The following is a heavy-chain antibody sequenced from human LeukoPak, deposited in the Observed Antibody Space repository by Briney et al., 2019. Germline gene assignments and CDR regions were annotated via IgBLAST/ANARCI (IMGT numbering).Heavy chain of an antibody. Sequence: SETLSLTCGVSGYSISSGYYWGWIRQPPGKGLEWIGSIYHSGSTYYNPSLKSRVTISGDTSKNQFSLTLRSVTAADTAVYFCANTVPGTGYFDYWGRGTLVTVSS. V-gene: IGHV4-38-2*01. D-gene: IGHD6-19*01. CDR1: GYSISSGYY. CDR3: ANTVPGTGYFDY. J-gene: IGHJ4*02. CDR2: IYHSGST.